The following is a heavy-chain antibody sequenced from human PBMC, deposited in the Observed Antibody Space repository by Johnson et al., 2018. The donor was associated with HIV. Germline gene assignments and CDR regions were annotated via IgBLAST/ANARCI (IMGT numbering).Heavy chain of an antibody. Sequence: QVQLVESGGGVVQPGRSLRLSCAASGFTFSSYATHWVRQAPGKGLEWVAVISYDGSNKYYADSVKGRFTISRDNSKNTLYLQMNSLRAEDTAVYYCARYAVDTAMARTRDDAFDIWGQGTMVTVSS. D-gene: IGHD5-18*01. CDR1: GFTFSSYA. CDR3: ARYAVDTAMARTRDDAFDI. V-gene: IGHV3-30-3*01. J-gene: IGHJ3*02. CDR2: ISYDGSNK.